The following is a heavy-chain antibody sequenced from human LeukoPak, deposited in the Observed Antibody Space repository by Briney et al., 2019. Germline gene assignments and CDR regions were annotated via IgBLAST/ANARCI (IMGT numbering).Heavy chain of an antibody. J-gene: IGHJ5*02. V-gene: IGHV1-69*13. CDR2: IIPIFGTA. CDR3: ARGGVVVPAAIVWFDP. Sequence: SVKVSCKASGGTFSSYAISWVRQAPGQGLEWMGGIIPIFGTANYAQKFQGRVTITADESTSTAYMELSSLRSEDTAVYYCARGGVVVPAAIVWFDPWGQGTLVTVSS. D-gene: IGHD2-2*02. CDR1: GGTFSSYA.